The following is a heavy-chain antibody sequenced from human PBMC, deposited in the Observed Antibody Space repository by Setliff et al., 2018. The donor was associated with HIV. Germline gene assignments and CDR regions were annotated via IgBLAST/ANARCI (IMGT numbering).Heavy chain of an antibody. Sequence: PGGSLRLSCAASGFNFSTHTMHWVRQAPGKGLEWVSGISWNSGSIGYADSVKGRFTISRDNAKNSLYLQMNSLRAEDTALYYCAKDRGEGNYYYYGMDVWGQGTTVTVSS. J-gene: IGHJ6*02. CDR1: GFNFSTHT. D-gene: IGHD3-10*01. V-gene: IGHV3-9*01. CDR3: AKDRGEGNYYYYGMDV. CDR2: ISWNSGSI.